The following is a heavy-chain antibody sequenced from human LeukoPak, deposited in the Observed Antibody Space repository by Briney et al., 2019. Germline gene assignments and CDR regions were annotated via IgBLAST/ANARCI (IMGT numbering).Heavy chain of an antibody. Sequence: PGGSLRLSCVASGFTFSRYWMHWVRQAPGKGLVWVSRINSDGRSTNYADSVKGRFSISRDNAKNSLYLQMNSLRAEDTAVYYCARGTAAGSSYYYYYMDVWGKGTTVTVSS. CDR3: ARGTAAGSSYYYYYMDV. CDR2: INSDGRST. D-gene: IGHD6-13*01. V-gene: IGHV3-74*01. J-gene: IGHJ6*03. CDR1: GFTFSRYW.